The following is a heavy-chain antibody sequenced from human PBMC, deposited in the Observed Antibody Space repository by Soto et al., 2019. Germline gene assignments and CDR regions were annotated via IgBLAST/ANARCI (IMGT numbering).Heavy chain of an antibody. D-gene: IGHD3-22*01. V-gene: IGHV4-4*02. CDR2: IYHSEST. CDR3: ASYYRSGAFDY. CDR1: GGSISSSNW. Sequence: QVQLQESGPGLVKPSWTLSLTCAVSGGSISSSNWWSWVRQPPGKGLEWIGEIYHSESTNYNQSLKSRVAISVDKSKNQFSLKLRSVTAADTAVYYCASYYRSGAFDYWGQGTLVTVSS. J-gene: IGHJ4*02.